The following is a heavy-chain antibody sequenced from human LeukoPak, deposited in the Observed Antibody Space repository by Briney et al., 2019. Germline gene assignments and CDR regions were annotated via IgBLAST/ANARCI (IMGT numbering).Heavy chain of an antibody. J-gene: IGHJ4*02. CDR3: ARGYYYDSSVYYYGDY. V-gene: IGHV3-30-3*01. CDR1: GFTFSSYA. CDR2: ISYDGSNK. Sequence: GGSLRLSCAASGFTFSSYAMHWVRQAPGKGLEWVAVISYDGSNKDYADSVKGRFTISRDNSKNTLYLQMNSPRAEDTAVYYCARGYYYDSSVYYYGDYWGQGTLVTVSS. D-gene: IGHD3-22*01.